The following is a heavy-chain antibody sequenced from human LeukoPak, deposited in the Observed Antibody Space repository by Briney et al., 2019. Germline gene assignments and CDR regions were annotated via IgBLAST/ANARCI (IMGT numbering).Heavy chain of an antibody. CDR2: IRYDGSNK. J-gene: IGHJ5*02. D-gene: IGHD2-15*01. CDR1: GFTFSSYG. CDR3: ARDQRYCSGGGCYGWFDP. Sequence: GGSLRLSCAASGFTFSSYGMHWVRQAPGKGLEWVAFIRYDGSNKYYADSVKGRFTISRDNSKNTLHLQMNSLRAEDTAVYYCARDQRYCSGGGCYGWFDPWGQGTLVTVSS. V-gene: IGHV3-30*02.